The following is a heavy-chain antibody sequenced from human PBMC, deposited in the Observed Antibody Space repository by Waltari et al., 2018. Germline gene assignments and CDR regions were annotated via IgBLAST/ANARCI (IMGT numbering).Heavy chain of an antibody. D-gene: IGHD7-27*01. V-gene: IGHV3-15*01. J-gene: IGHJ4*01. CDR1: GFGLPAAW. CDR2: IKSQNDGGTT. Sequence: EVQMVESGGGSVKPGDSLRLSCVASGFGLPAAWLTWVRQAPGKGLEWVGRIKSQNDGGTTDFAASVRGRFSISRDDSQNMVFLQMNSLRVEDTALYYCTTLDAPWGGWGHGTLVTVSS. CDR3: TTLDAPWGG.